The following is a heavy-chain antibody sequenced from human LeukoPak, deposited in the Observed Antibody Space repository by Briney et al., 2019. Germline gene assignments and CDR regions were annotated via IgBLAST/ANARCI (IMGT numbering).Heavy chain of an antibody. CDR3: ARRIAAAGPFVYYYYGMDV. CDR2: INHSGST. D-gene: IGHD6-13*01. V-gene: IGHV4-34*01. Sequence: SETLSLTCAVYGGSFSGYYWSWIRQPPGKGLEWIGEINHSGSTNYNPSLKSRVTISVDTSKNQFSLKLSSVTAADTAVYYCARRIAAAGPFVYYYYGMDVWGQGTTVTVSS. CDR1: GGSFSGYY. J-gene: IGHJ6*02.